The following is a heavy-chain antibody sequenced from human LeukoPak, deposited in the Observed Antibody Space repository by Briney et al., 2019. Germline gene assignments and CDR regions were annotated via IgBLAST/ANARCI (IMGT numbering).Heavy chain of an antibody. V-gene: IGHV4-39*01. J-gene: IGHJ4*02. Sequence: SETLSLTCTVSGGSISSSSYYWGWIRQPPGKGLEWIGNIYYSGSTYYNPSLKSRVTISVDTSKKQFSLKLSSVTAADTAVYYCARYWDYGGNQTFDYWGQGTLVSVFS. CDR3: ARYWDYGGNQTFDY. CDR2: IYYSGST. D-gene: IGHD4-23*01. CDR1: GGSISSSSYY.